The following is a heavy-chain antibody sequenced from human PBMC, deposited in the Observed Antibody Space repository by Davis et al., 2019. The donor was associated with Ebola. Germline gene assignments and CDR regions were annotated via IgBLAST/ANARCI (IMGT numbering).Heavy chain of an antibody. CDR3: ARRVVMRTSNWFDP. CDR2: ISAYNGNT. CDR1: GYTFTSYG. V-gene: IGHV1-18*01. Sequence: ASVKVSCKASGYTFTSYGINWVRQAPGQGLEWMGWISAYNGNTNYAQKLQGRVTMTTDTSTSTAYMELRSLRSDDTAVYYCARRVVMRTSNWFDPWGQGTLVIVSS. J-gene: IGHJ5*02.